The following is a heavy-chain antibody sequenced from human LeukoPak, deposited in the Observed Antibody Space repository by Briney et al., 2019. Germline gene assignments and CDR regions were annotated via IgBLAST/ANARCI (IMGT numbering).Heavy chain of an antibody. CDR1: GYRFSSDW. CDR3: ARLVGPMVARGYFGY. D-gene: IGHD1-26*01. J-gene: IGHJ4*02. Sequence: GESLKISCKGSGYRFSSDWIGWVRQMPGKGLELMGIIYPGDSDTRYGPSFQGQVTISADKSINAAYLQWSSLKASDTAMYYCARLVGPMVARGYFGYWGQGTLVTVSS. CDR2: IYPGDSDT. V-gene: IGHV5-51*01.